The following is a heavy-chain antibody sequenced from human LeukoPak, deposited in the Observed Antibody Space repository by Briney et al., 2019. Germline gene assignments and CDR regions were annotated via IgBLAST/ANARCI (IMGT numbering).Heavy chain of an antibody. CDR2: ISGSGGST. V-gene: IGHV3-23*01. CDR3: AKDPLGRAYYFDY. CDR1: GFTFSSYA. D-gene: IGHD1-26*01. Sequence: QSGGSLRLSCAASGFTFSSYAMSWVRQAPGKGLEWVSAISGSGGSTYYADSVKGRSTISRDNSKNTLYLQMNSLRAEDTAVYYCAKDPLGRAYYFDYWGQGTLVTVSS. J-gene: IGHJ4*02.